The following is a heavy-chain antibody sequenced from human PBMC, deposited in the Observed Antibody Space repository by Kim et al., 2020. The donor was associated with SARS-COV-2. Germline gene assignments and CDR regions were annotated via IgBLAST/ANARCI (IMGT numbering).Heavy chain of an antibody. CDR2: INTNTGNP. CDR1: GYTFTSYA. CDR3: ARENNPQYSSSSGWFDP. Sequence: ASVKVSCKASGYTFTSYAMNWVRQAPGQGLEWMGWINTNTGNPTYAQGFTGRFVFSLDTSVSTAYLQISSLKAEDTAVYYCARENNPQYSSSSGWFDPWGQGTLVTVSS. J-gene: IGHJ5*02. V-gene: IGHV7-4-1*02. D-gene: IGHD6-6*01.